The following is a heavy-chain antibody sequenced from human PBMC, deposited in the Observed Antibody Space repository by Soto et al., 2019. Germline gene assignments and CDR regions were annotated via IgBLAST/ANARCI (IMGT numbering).Heavy chain of an antibody. Sequence: LSLTCAVYGGPFSDYFWSWIRQPPGKGLEWIGEINHRGSTNYNPSLKSRATISVDTSKNQFSLKLSSVTAADTAVYYCARPGGTWYQPYNWFDPWGQGTLVTVSS. CDR3: ARPGGTWYQPYNWFDP. CDR2: INHRGST. D-gene: IGHD2-2*01. V-gene: IGHV4-34*01. J-gene: IGHJ5*02. CDR1: GGPFSDYF.